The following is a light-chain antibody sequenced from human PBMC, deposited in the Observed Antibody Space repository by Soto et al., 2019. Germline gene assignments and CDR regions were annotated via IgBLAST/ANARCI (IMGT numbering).Light chain of an antibody. J-gene: IGKJ4*01. Sequence: DIVMTQSPLSLPVTPGEPASISCRSNQSLLHSNGYNYLDWYLQKPGQSPQFLIYLGSNRASGVPERFSGSGSDTDFTLKISRVEAEDVGVYYCMQALQTPLTFGGGTKVEIK. CDR3: MQALQTPLT. V-gene: IGKV2-28*01. CDR1: QSLLHSNGYNY. CDR2: LGS.